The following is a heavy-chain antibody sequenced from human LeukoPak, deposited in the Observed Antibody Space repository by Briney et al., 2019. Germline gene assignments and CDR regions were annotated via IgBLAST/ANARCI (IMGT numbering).Heavy chain of an antibody. Sequence: ASVKVSCTASGYTFLNYGISWVRQAPGQGLEWMGWISGKTGNINYAQKFQARATMTRDTSTSTAYMELRSLRSDDTAVYFCARRFLNSHPIYYYMDVWAKGTTVIVSS. CDR1: GYTFLNYG. V-gene: IGHV1-18*01. D-gene: IGHD2-21*01. CDR3: ARRFLNSHPIYYYMDV. J-gene: IGHJ6*03. CDR2: ISGKTGNI.